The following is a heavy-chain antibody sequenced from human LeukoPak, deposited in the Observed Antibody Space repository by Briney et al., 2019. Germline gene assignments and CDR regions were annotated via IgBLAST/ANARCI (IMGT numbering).Heavy chain of an antibody. CDR3: VRVGVGHQFDDN. V-gene: IGHV3-48*03. D-gene: IGHD3-16*01. Sequence: GGSLRLSCAASGFTFSSYEMNWVRQAPGKGLEWVSYISGSVRSIYYADSVKGRFTTSRDNAKNSLYLQMSSLRADDTAVYYCVRVGVGHQFDDNWGQGTLVTVSS. CDR1: GFTFSSYE. J-gene: IGHJ4*02. CDR2: ISGSVRSI.